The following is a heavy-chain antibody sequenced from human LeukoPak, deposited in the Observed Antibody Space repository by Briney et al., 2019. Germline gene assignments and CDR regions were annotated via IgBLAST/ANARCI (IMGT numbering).Heavy chain of an antibody. D-gene: IGHD3-10*01. Sequence: AASVKVSCKASGGTFSSYAISWVRQAPGQGLERMGGIIPIFGTANYAQKFQGRVTITTDTSTSTAYMELRSLRSDDTAVYYCARDTRFGEEGQKNAFDIWGQGTMVTVSS. CDR3: ARDTRFGEEGQKNAFDI. V-gene: IGHV1-69*05. CDR2: IIPIFGTA. J-gene: IGHJ3*02. CDR1: GGTFSSYA.